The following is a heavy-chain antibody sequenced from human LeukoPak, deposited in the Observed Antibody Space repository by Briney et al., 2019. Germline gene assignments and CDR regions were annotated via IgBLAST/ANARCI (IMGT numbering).Heavy chain of an antibody. V-gene: IGHV4-34*01. Sequence: SETLSLTCAVYGGSFSGYYWSWIRQPPGKGLEWIGEINHSGSTNYNPSLKSRVTISVDTSKNQFSLKLSSVTAADTAVYCCARRPKRVVAATPRAFDIWGQGTMVTVSS. CDR3: ARRPKRVVAATPRAFDI. J-gene: IGHJ3*02. D-gene: IGHD2-15*01. CDR1: GGSFSGYY. CDR2: INHSGST.